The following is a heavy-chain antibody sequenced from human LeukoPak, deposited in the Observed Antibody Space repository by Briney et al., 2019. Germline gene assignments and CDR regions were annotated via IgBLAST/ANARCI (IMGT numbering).Heavy chain of an antibody. CDR1: GGSFSGYY. V-gene: IGHV4-34*01. CDR3: ARANYDILTGSGTGTPAYGSGDWFDP. CDR2: INHIGST. Sequence: SETLSLTCAVYGGSFSGYYWSWIRQPPGKGLEWIGEINHIGSTNYNPSLKSRVTISVDTSKNQFSLKLSSVTAADTAVYYCARANYDILTGSGTGTPAYGSGDWFDPWGQGTLVTVSS. D-gene: IGHD3-9*01. J-gene: IGHJ5*02.